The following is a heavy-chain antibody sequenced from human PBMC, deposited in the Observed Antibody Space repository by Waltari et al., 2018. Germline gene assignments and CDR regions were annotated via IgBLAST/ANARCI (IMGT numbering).Heavy chain of an antibody. CDR3: ARLGAARRSNYYFDY. CDR1: GGSIRSGGYY. Sequence: QVQLQESGPGLVKPSQTLSLTCTVSGGSIRSGGYYCSWIRPHPGKGLEWIGYIYHSGSTYYNPPLKSRVTISVDTSKNQFSLKLSSVTAADTAVYYCARLGAARRSNYYFDYWGQGTLVTVSS. V-gene: IGHV4-31*03. CDR2: IYHSGST. J-gene: IGHJ4*02. D-gene: IGHD6-6*01.